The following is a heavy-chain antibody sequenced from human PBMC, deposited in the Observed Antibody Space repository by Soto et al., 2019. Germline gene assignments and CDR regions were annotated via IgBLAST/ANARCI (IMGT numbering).Heavy chain of an antibody. CDR3: ALSGERRHRWFDP. Sequence: SVKVSCKASGGTFSSYAISWVLQAPGQGLEWMGGIIPIFGTANYAQKFQGRVTITADESTSTAYMELSSLRSEDTAVYYCALSGERRHRWFDPWGQGTLVTVSS. D-gene: IGHD1-1*01. J-gene: IGHJ5*02. CDR2: IIPIFGTA. CDR1: GGTFSSYA. V-gene: IGHV1-69*13.